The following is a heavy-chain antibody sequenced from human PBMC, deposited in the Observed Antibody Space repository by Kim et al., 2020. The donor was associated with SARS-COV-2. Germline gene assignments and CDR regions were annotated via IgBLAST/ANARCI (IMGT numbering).Heavy chain of an antibody. CDR1: GFTFSSYG. D-gene: IGHD6-6*01. CDR2: IWYDGSNK. CDR3: ARGPRAARYYYYGMDV. J-gene: IGHJ6*02. Sequence: GGSLRLSCAASGFTFSSYGMHWVRQAPGKGLEWVAVIWYDGSNKYYADSVKGRFTISRDNSKNTLYLQMNSLRAEDTAVYYCARGPRAARYYYYGMDVWGQGTTVTVSS. V-gene: IGHV3-33*01.